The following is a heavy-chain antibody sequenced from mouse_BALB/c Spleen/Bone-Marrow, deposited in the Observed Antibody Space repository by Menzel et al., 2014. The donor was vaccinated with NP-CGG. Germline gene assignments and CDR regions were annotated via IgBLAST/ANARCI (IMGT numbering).Heavy chain of an antibody. D-gene: IGHD2-1*01. Sequence: VQLRQSGAELARPGASVKLSCKASGYTFTSYWMQWVKQRPGQGLEWIGAIYPGDGDTRYTQKFRGKATLTADKSPNTAYMQLSSLTSEDSAVYFCASPYGNYDAMDYWGQGTSVTVSS. J-gene: IGHJ4*01. CDR2: IYPGDGDT. V-gene: IGHV1-87*01. CDR1: GYTFTSYW. CDR3: ASPYGNYDAMDY.